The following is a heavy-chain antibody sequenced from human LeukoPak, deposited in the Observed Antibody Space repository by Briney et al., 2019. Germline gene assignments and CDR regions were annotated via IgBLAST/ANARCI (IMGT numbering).Heavy chain of an antibody. D-gene: IGHD5-12*01. J-gene: IGHJ4*02. CDR1: GGSISSSSSDYY. V-gene: IGHV4-39*01. Sequence: KSSETLSLTCSVSGGSISSSSSDYYWGWVRQPPGKGLEWIGSISYSWTTYYNPSLKSRVTISADTSNNQFSLKLTSVTAADTAVYYCARHRHSYHYDYWGQGTLVTVSS. CDR3: ARHRHSYHYDY. CDR2: ISYSWTT.